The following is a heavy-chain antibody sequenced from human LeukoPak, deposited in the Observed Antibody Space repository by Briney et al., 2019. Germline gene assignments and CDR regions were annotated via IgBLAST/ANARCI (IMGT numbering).Heavy chain of an antibody. D-gene: IGHD3-22*01. CDR3: ARHGAASSGNFDY. Sequence: SETLSLTCTVSGGSIRRSSYHWGWIRQPPGKGLEWIGSIYYSGSTHYNPSLKSRVTISVDTSKNQFSLKLSSVTAADTAVYYCARHGAASSGNFDYWGQGTLVTVSS. CDR1: GGSIRRSSYH. J-gene: IGHJ4*02. CDR2: IYYSGST. V-gene: IGHV4-39*01.